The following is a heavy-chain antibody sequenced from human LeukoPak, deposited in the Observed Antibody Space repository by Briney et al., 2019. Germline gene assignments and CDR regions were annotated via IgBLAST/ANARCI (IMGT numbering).Heavy chain of an antibody. CDR3: AKEGGYCSGGSCYPYYYYGMDV. D-gene: IGHD2-15*01. CDR1: GFTFSSYA. Sequence: GGSLRLSCAASGFTFSSYAMSWVRQAPGKGLEWVSAISGSGGSTYYADSVKGRFTISRDNSKNTLYLQMNSLRAEDTAVYYCAKEGGYCSGGSCYPYYYYGMDVWGQGTTVTVFS. CDR2: ISGSGGST. J-gene: IGHJ6*02. V-gene: IGHV3-23*01.